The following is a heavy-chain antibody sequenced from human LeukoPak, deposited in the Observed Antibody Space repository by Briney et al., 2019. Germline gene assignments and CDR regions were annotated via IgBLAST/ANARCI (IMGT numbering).Heavy chain of an antibody. CDR2: IYYSGST. CDR1: GGSISSYY. V-gene: IGHV4-59*01. CDR3: ARDNVVAAAGFDY. D-gene: IGHD6-13*01. Sequence: SETLSLTCTASGGSISSYYWSWIRQPPGKGLEWIGYIYYSGSTNYNPSLKSRVTISVDTSKNQFSLKLSSVTAADTAVYYCARDNVVAAAGFDYWGQGTLVTVSS. J-gene: IGHJ4*02.